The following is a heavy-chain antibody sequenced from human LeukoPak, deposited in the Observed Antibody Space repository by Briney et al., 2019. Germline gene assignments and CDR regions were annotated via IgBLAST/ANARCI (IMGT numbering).Heavy chain of an antibody. V-gene: IGHV3-74*01. CDR1: GFTLRKYW. Sequence: PGGSLRLSCTASGFTLRKYWMHWVRQVPGKRLVWVSRISGDGSVTNYADSVQGRFTISRDNAKNILYLQINSLRSEDTAVYYCARYSSSSGGAAYYLDYWGHGTLVTVSS. CDR3: ARYSSSSGGAAYYLDY. J-gene: IGHJ4*01. CDR2: ISGDGSVT. D-gene: IGHD6-6*01.